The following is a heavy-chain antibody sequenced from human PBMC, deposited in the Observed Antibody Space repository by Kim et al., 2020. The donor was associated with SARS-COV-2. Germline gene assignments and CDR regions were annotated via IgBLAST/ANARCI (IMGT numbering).Heavy chain of an antibody. CDR1: GGSFSGYH. V-gene: IGHV4-34*01. Sequence: SETLSLTCAVYGGSFSGYHWSWIRQPQGKGLEWIGEIKHRGSTNYNPSLKSRVTISVDTSKNQFSLKLSSVTAADTAVYYCARSSNRYCSGGSCYSVTNWFDPWGQGTLVTVSS. J-gene: IGHJ5*02. D-gene: IGHD2-15*01. CDR3: ARSSNRYCSGGSCYSVTNWFDP. CDR2: IKHRGST.